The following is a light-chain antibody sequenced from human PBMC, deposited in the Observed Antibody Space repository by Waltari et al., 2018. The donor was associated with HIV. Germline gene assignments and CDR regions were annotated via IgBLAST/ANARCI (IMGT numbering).Light chain of an antibody. V-gene: IGKV3-20*01. CDR2: SAF. CDR1: QFISNNF. CDR3: QQYGTAPRT. J-gene: IGKJ1*01. Sequence: IVLTQSPGTLSLSPGDRAIVSCRATQFISNNFLTWFQQKPGQPPRLLMYSAFIRDTGIPDRFSGSGAGTDFTLSISKLEPEDFAVYYCQQYGTAPRTFGQGTKVEI.